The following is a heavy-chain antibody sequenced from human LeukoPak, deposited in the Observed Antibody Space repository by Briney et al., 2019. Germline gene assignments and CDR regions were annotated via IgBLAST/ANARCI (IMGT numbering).Heavy chain of an antibody. CDR3: AKDEVPRDINDWYFDL. D-gene: IGHD2-15*01. V-gene: IGHV4-38-2*02. CDR2: LYHSGTT. CDR1: GYSIAHGFF. J-gene: IGHJ2*01. Sequence: SETLSLTCTVSGYSIAHGFFWAWIRQPPGGGLEWIGSLYHSGTTYYNTSLKSRISTSVDTSKNQFSLKLRLVTAADTAVYYCAKDEVPRDINDWYFDLWGRGTLVTVSS.